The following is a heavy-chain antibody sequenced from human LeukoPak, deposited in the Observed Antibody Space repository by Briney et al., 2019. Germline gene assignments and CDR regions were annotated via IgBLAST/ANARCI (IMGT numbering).Heavy chain of an antibody. Sequence: GGSLRLSCAASGFTFSSYAMSWVRQAPGKGLEWVSAITKNGGSIYYADSVKGRFTISRDNSKNTLYLQMNSLRAEDTALYYCAKDSGSSWPGDYFDYWGQGTLVTVSS. CDR3: AKDSGSSWPGDYFDY. J-gene: IGHJ4*02. CDR2: ITKNGGSI. CDR1: GFTFSSYA. D-gene: IGHD6-13*01. V-gene: IGHV3-23*01.